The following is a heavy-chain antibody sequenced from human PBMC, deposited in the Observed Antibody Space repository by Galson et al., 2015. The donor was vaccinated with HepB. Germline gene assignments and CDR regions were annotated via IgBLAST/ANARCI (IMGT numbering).Heavy chain of an antibody. CDR1: GFTFSSYA. CDR3: AKAGYSSSWAPGIDY. J-gene: IGHJ4*02. CDR2: ISGSGGST. Sequence: SLRLSCAASGFTFSSYAMSWVRQAPGKGLEWVSAISGSGGSTYYADSVKGRFTISRDNSKNTLYLQMNSLRAEDTAVYYCAKAGYSSSWAPGIDYWGQGTLVTVSS. D-gene: IGHD6-13*01. V-gene: IGHV3-23*01.